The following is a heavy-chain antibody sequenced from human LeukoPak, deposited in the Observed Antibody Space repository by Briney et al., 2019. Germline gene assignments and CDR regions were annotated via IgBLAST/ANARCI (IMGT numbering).Heavy chain of an antibody. Sequence: PGGSLRLSCAASGFTFSRYWMSWVRQAPGKGLEWVANIKQDGSEKDYVDSVKGRFTISRDNAKNSLYLQMNSLRAEDTAVYYCVRQLVSWGQGTLVTVSS. CDR1: GFTFSRYW. CDR3: VRQLVS. J-gene: IGHJ5*02. V-gene: IGHV3-7*01. CDR2: IKQDGSEK. D-gene: IGHD6-6*01.